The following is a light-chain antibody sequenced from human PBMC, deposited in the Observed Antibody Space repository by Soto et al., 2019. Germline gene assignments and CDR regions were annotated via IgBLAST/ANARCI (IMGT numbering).Light chain of an antibody. J-gene: IGLJ1*01. CDR2: EVS. CDR3: TSYTSRTTNYV. Sequence: QSVLTQPASVSGSPGQSITFSCTGTSSDIGGYNYVSWYQQHPGKAPKLMIYEVSNRPSGVSDRFSGSKSGNTASLTISGLQAEDEADYYCTSYTSRTTNYVFGTGTKLTVL. CDR1: SSDIGGYNY. V-gene: IGLV2-14*01.